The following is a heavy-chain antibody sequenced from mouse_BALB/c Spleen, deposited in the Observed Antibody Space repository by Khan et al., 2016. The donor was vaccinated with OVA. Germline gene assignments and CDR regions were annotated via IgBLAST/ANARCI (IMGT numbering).Heavy chain of an antibody. Sequence: EVQLVESGGDLVKPGGSLKLSCVASGFTFSTYGMSWVRQAPDKRLEWVATVSTGGTYTYYPDSVKGRFTISRDNAKNTLYLQMSGLRSEDTAMFFCNRLAYYYDSEGFAYWGQGTLVTVS. CDR1: GFTFSTYG. CDR2: VSTGGTYT. D-gene: IGHD1-1*01. V-gene: IGHV5-6*01. CDR3: NRLAYYYDSEGFAY. J-gene: IGHJ3*01.